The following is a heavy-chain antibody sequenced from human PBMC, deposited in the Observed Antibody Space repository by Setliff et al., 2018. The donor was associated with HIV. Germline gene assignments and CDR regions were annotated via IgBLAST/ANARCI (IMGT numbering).Heavy chain of an antibody. J-gene: IGHJ2*01. V-gene: IGHV4-38-2*02. Sequence: ASETLSLTCAVSGYSLSSDYCWGWIRQPPGKGLEWIGNMCHGGNNNYYNPSLQSRVTISVDTSKNQFSLKLNSVTAADTAVYYCARDQGHHFDSRGQVDFDLWGRGTLVTVSS. CDR3: ARDQGHHFDSRGQVDFDL. CDR2: MCHGGNNN. CDR1: GYSLSSDYC. D-gene: IGHD3-22*01.